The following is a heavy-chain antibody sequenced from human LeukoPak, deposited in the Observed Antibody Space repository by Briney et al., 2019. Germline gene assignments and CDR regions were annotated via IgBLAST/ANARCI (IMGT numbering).Heavy chain of an antibody. Sequence: GGSLRLSCAASGFTFSSYGMHWVRQAPGKGLEWVAFIRYDGSNKYYADSVKGRFTISRDNSKNTLYLQMNSLRAEDTAVYYCAKVVLWFGDLFDYWGQGTLVTVSS. CDR3: AKVVLWFGDLFDY. J-gene: IGHJ4*02. CDR1: GFTFSSYG. V-gene: IGHV3-30*02. D-gene: IGHD3-10*01. CDR2: IRYDGSNK.